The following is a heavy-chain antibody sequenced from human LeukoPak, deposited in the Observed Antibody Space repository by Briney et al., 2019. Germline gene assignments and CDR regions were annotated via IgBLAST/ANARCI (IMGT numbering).Heavy chain of an antibody. J-gene: IGHJ4*02. Sequence: SQTLSLTCIVSGGXISSGNSYWSWLRQHPEKGLEWIGYIYYSGSSYYNPSLKSRVTILVDTSKNQFSLKLTSVTAADTAVYYCARYGDYAFDYWGQGTLVTVSS. D-gene: IGHD4-17*01. CDR2: IYYSGSS. CDR3: ARYGDYAFDY. CDR1: GGXISSGNSY. V-gene: IGHV4-31*03.